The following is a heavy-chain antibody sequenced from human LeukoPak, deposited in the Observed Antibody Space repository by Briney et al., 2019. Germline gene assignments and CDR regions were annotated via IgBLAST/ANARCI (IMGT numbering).Heavy chain of an antibody. D-gene: IGHD5-18*01. V-gene: IGHV3-30*18. CDR2: ISYDGSNK. CDR1: GFPFSRYG. CDR3: AKDYRIQLWFSPSYYYYGMDV. Sequence: PGRSLSLSCAASGFPFSRYGMHGVRQAPGKGLEWVAVISYDGSNKYYADSVKGRFTISRDNSKNTLYLQMNSLRAEDTAVYYCAKDYRIQLWFSPSYYYYGMDVWGKGTTVTVSS. J-gene: IGHJ6*04.